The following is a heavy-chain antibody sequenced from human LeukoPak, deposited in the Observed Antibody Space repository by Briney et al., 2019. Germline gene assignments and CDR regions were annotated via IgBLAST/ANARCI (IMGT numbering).Heavy chain of an antibody. Sequence: ESGGSLRLSCAASGFIFSSYGMHWVRQAPGKGLEWVAFIRYDGSNKYYADSVKGRFTISRDNSKNTLYLQMNSLRAEDTAVYYCAKEDGWYNYFDYWGQGTLVTVSS. D-gene: IGHD6-19*01. J-gene: IGHJ4*02. CDR2: IRYDGSNK. CDR3: AKEDGWYNYFDY. CDR1: GFIFSSYG. V-gene: IGHV3-30*02.